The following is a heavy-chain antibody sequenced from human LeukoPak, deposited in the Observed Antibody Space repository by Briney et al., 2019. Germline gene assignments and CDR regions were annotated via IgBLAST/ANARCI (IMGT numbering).Heavy chain of an antibody. D-gene: IGHD3-9*01. CDR3: AKQGRDWLRDYYYYMDV. V-gene: IGHV3-23*01. CDR2: FGGGGGST. CDR1: GFTFSSYG. J-gene: IGHJ6*03. Sequence: GGTLRLSCAASGFTFSSYGMSWVRQAPGKGLEWVSSFGGGGGSTYYADSVKSRFTISRDNSKNTLYLQMNSLRAEDTAVYYCAKQGRDWLRDYYYYMDVWGKGTTVTISS.